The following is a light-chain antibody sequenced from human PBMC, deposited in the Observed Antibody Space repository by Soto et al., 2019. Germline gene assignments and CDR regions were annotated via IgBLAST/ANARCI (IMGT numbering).Light chain of an antibody. J-gene: IGKJ2*01. CDR2: DVS. CDR1: QSINGR. Sequence: DIQMTQSPSTLSASIGDRVTITCRASQSINGRLAWYQQKPGRPPKLLIYDVSFLESGVPSRVSDSGSGTDFNLTISSLRPDDFATFYCQQYKVYPYTSGQGT. CDR3: QQYKVYPYT. V-gene: IGKV1-5*01.